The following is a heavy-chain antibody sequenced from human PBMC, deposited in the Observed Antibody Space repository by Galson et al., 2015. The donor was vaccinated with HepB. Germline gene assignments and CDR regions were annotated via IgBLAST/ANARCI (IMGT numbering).Heavy chain of an antibody. J-gene: IGHJ4*02. CDR1: GFTFSDYY. CDR2: ISSSSTI. Sequence: SLRLSCAASGFTFSDYYMNWVRQAPGKGLEWVSSISSSSTIDYADSVKGRFTISRDNTKNSLYLQGNSLRAEDTAVYYCSRSLDFWGQGTLVTVSS. CDR3: SRSLDF. V-gene: IGHV3-69-1*02.